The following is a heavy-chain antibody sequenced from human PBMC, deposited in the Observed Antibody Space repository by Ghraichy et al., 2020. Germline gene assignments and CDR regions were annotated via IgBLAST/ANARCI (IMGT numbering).Heavy chain of an antibody. CDR3: ARGSRVVRFYYYDGMDV. J-gene: IGHJ6*02. V-gene: IGHV3-48*02. CDR2: ITSSSRNT. Sequence: GGSLRLSCVGSGFTFSSYSMNWVRQSPGKGLEWVSYITSSSRNTFYADSVKGRFTISRDNAQNSLSLQMNSLRDEDMAVYYCARGSRVVRFYYYDGMDVWGQGTTVTVSS. CDR1: GFTFSSYS. D-gene: IGHD4-23*01.